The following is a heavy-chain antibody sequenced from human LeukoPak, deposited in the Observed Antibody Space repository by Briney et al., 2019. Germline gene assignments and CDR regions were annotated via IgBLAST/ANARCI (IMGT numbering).Heavy chain of an antibody. D-gene: IGHD3-10*01. CDR3: ARDDSLMVRGVIPLNQIDY. V-gene: IGHV1-18*01. J-gene: IGHJ4*02. CDR2: ISAYNGNT. Sequence: ASVKVSCKASGYTFTNYGISWVRQAPGQGLEWMGWISAYNGNTNYAQKLQGRVTMTTDTSTSTAYMELRSLRSDDTAVYYCARDDSLMVRGVIPLNQIDYWGQGTLVTVSS. CDR1: GYTFTNYG.